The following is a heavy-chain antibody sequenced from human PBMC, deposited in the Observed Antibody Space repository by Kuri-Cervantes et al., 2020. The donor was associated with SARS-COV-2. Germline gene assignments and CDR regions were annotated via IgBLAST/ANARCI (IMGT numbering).Heavy chain of an antibody. CDR1: GFSLSTSGVG. V-gene: IGHV2-5*01. CDR2: IYWNDDK. Sequence: SGPTLVKPTQTLTLTCTFSGFSLSTSGVGVGWIRQPPGKALEWLALIYWNDDKRYSPSLKSRLTITKDTSKNQVVLTMTNMDPVDTATYYCASIAARRVSYYYYGMTSGAKGPRSPSP. J-gene: IGHJ6*02. D-gene: IGHD6-6*01. CDR3: ASIAARRVSYYYYGMTS.